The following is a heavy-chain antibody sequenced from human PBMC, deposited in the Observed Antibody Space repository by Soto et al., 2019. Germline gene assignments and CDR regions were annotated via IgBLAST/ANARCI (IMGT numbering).Heavy chain of an antibody. CDR1: DHTFTYYG. V-gene: IGHV1-18*01. CDR3: AATGGHYFGFDV. D-gene: IGHD2-8*02. Sequence: QVQLLQSGGEVKKPGASVKVSCNSSDHTFTYYGINWVRRAPGQGLEWMGWISGYNGNTKYAQKFQDRFTMSADTSTRTAYMEMRSLTSDDAAVYFWAATGGHYFGFDVWGQGTTVTVSS. J-gene: IGHJ6*02. CDR2: ISGYNGNT.